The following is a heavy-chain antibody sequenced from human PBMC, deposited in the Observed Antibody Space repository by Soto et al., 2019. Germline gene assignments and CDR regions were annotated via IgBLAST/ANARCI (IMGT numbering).Heavy chain of an antibody. J-gene: IGHJ5*02. CDR1: GYSFTSYW. V-gene: IGHV5-10-1*01. Sequence: GESLKISCKGSGYSFTSYWISWVRQMPGKGLEWMGRIDPSDSYTNYSPSFQGHVTISADKSISTAYLQWSSLKASDTAMYYCARLEYYYDSSGLGRVWFDPWGQGTLVTVSS. CDR3: ARLEYYYDSSGLGRVWFDP. CDR2: IDPSDSYT. D-gene: IGHD3-22*01.